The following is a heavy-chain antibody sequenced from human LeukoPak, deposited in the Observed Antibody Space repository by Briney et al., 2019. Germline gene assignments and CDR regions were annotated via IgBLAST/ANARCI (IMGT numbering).Heavy chain of an antibody. CDR2: ISYDGSNK. V-gene: IGHV3-30*04. CDR3: AREYDY. CDR1: GFTFSSYA. Sequence: GRSLRLSCAASGFTFSSYAMHWVRQAPGKGLEWVAVISYDGSNKYYADSVKGRFTISRDNSKNTLYLQMNSLRAEDTAVYCCAREYDYWGQGTLVTVSS. J-gene: IGHJ4*02.